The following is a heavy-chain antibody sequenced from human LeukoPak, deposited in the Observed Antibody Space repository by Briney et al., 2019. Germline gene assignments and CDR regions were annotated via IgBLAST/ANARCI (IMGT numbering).Heavy chain of an antibody. CDR2: INPSGGSS. Sequence: ASVKVSCKASGYSFISYYMHWVRQAPGQGLEWMGIINPSGGSSNYAQKFQGRVTMTTDTSTSTVYMELNSLRSEDTAVYYCARGDSAEYFHHWGQGTLVTVSS. CDR1: GYSFISYY. V-gene: IGHV1-46*01. D-gene: IGHD5-18*01. J-gene: IGHJ1*01. CDR3: ARGDSAEYFHH.